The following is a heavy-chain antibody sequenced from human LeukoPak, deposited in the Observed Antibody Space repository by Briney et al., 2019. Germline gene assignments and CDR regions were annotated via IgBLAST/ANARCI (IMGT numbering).Heavy chain of an antibody. CDR3: AKDRYYKGGAIDY. J-gene: IGHJ4*02. D-gene: IGHD1-26*01. CDR2: ISWNSGSI. V-gene: IGHV3-9*01. Sequence: GGSLRLSCAASGSTFDDYAMHWVRHAPGKGLEWVSGISWNSGSIGYADSVKGRFTISRDNAKNSLYLQMNSLRAEDTALYYCAKDRYYKGGAIDYWGQGTLVTVSS. CDR1: GSTFDDYA.